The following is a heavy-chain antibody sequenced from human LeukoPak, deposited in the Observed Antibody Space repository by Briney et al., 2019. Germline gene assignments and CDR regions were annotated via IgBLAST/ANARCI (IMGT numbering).Heavy chain of an antibody. D-gene: IGHD4-17*01. V-gene: IGHV3-23*01. J-gene: IGHJ3*02. CDR2: IRGGGDSA. Sequence: PGGSLRLSCTASGFTFSAYAMMWVRQAPGKGPEWVSAIRGGGDSAFYADSVKGRFTISRDNSKYTLFLQMNSLRAEDTAVYYCARDPNGDYIGAFDMWGPGTMVTVSS. CDR3: ARDPNGDYIGAFDM. CDR1: GFTFSAYA.